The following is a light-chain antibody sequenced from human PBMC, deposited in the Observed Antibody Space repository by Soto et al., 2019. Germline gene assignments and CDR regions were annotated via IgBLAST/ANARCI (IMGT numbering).Light chain of an antibody. Sequence: QSALTQPASVSGSPEQSITISCTGPGSDVGSFDLVSWYQQHPGKAPKLIIFEGSKRPSGVSDRFSGSKSDNRASLTSYGLQAEDEADYYCSSYAGSLTWVFGGGTKLPVL. J-gene: IGLJ3*02. CDR3: SSYAGSLTWV. CDR2: EGS. CDR1: GSDVGSFDL. V-gene: IGLV2-23*01.